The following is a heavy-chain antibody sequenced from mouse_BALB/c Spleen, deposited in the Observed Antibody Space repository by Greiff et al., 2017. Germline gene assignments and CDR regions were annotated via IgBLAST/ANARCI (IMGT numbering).Heavy chain of an antibody. CDR1: GFYIKDTY. J-gene: IGHJ2*01. D-gene: IGHD5-1*01. CDR2: IDPANGNT. CDR3: ARGEYGLDY. V-gene: IGHV14-3*02. Sequence: VQLQQAAAELVKPAASVMLSCSASGFYIKDTYMHWVKQRPAQGLEWIGRIDPANGNTKYDPKFQGKATITADTSSNTAYLQLSSLTSEDTAVYYCARGEYGLDYWGQGTTLTVSA.